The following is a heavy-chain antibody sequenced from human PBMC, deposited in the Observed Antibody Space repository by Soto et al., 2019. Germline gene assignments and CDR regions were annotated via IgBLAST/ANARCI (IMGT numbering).Heavy chain of an antibody. CDR2: INQGGSER. Sequence: EVQLVESGGGLVQPGGSLRLSCAASGFTFSSYFMSWVRQAPVKGLEWVATINQGGSERSYVDSVKGRFTISRDDAKTSLFLEMSSLTAEDTAVYYCARWSYGSDYWGLGTLVTVSS. D-gene: IGHD3-16*01. V-gene: IGHV3-7*01. J-gene: IGHJ4*02. CDR3: ARWSYGSDY. CDR1: GFTFSSYF.